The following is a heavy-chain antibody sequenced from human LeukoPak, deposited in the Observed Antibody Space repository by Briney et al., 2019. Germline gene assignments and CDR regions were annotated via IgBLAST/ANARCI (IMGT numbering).Heavy chain of an antibody. CDR2: IYYSGST. J-gene: IGHJ6*02. CDR1: GGSISSGGYD. D-gene: IGHD6-13*01. CDR3: ARDIEGGSSSGGMDV. V-gene: IGHV4-31*03. Sequence: TSETLSLTCTVSGGSISSGGYDWSWIRQHPGKGLEWIGYIYYSGSTYYNPSLKSRVAISVDTSKNQFSLKLSSVTAADTAVYYCARDIEGGSSSGGMDVWGQGTTVTVSS.